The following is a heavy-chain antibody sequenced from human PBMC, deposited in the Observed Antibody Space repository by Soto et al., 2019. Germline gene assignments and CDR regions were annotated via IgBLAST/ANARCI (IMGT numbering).Heavy chain of an antibody. Sequence: QVQLQESGPGLVKPSETLSLTCTVSGGSISGGVHSWSWIRQPPGKGLEWIGHIFDSGSTYYNPSLKXXXXXXXXXXXXXXXXXXXXXXXXXXAXYYCAREIMPLTNDWYFDLWGRGTLVTVSS. CDR2: IFDSGST. D-gene: IGHD3-10*01. V-gene: IGHV4-30-4*01. CDR1: GGSISGGVHS. CDR3: AREIMPLTNDWYFDL. J-gene: IGHJ2*01.